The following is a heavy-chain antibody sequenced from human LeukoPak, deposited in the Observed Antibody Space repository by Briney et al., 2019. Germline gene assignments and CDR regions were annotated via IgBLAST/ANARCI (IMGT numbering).Heavy chain of an antibody. V-gene: IGHV5-51*01. CDR1: GYTFTSYW. D-gene: IGHD2-21*02. J-gene: IGHJ5*01. CDR2: IYPGDSDT. CDR3: ARGDVVRGVSWFDS. Sequence: KRGESLKISCQGSGYTFTSYWIGWVRQMPVKGLEWMGSIYPGDSDTKHSPSFQGQVTISVDKSTNTAYLQWKSLKASDTAMYYRARGDVVRGVSWFDSWGQGALVTVSS.